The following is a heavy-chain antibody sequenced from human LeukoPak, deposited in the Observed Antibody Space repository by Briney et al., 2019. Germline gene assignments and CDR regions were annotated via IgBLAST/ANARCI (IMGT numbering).Heavy chain of an antibody. CDR1: GFTFSSYA. D-gene: IGHD6-19*01. J-gene: IGHJ4*02. CDR2: ISGSGGST. Sequence: GGSLRLSCAASGFTFSSYAMSWVRQAPGKGLEWVSAISGSGGSTYYADSVKGRFTISRGNSKNTLYLQMNSLRAEDTAVYYCAKDSVAGDGGNYWGQGTLVTVSS. CDR3: AKDSVAGDGGNY. V-gene: IGHV3-23*01.